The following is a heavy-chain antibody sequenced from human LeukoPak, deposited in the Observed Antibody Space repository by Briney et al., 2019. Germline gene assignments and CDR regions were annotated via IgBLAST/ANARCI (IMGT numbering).Heavy chain of an antibody. Sequence: ASVKVSCKASGYTFTGYYMHWVRQAPGQGLEWMGWINPNSGCTNYAQKFQGRVTMTRDTSISTAYMELSRLRSDDTAVYYCARVRGGFYSSGWEVGFDYWGQGTLVTVSS. CDR1: GYTFTGYY. CDR3: ARVRGGFYSSGWEVGFDY. J-gene: IGHJ4*02. V-gene: IGHV1-2*02. CDR2: INPNSGCT. D-gene: IGHD6-19*01.